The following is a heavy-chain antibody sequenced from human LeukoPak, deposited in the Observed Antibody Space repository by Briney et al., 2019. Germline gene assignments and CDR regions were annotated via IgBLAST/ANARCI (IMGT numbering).Heavy chain of an antibody. CDR1: GGTFSSYA. V-gene: IGHV1-69*05. CDR3: ATHKDIVVVVAATWPYYFGY. J-gene: IGHJ4*02. Sequence: SVKVSCKASGGTFSSYAISWVRQAPGQGLEWMGGIIPIFGTANYAQKFQGRVTITTDESTSTAYMELSSLRSEDTAVYYCATHKDIVVVVAATWPYYFGYWGQGTLVTVSS. D-gene: IGHD2-15*01. CDR2: IIPIFGTA.